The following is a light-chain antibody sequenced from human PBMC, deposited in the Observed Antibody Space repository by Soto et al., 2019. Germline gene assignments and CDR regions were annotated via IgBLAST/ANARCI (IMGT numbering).Light chain of an antibody. CDR1: QSVSSSS. V-gene: IGKV3-20*01. CDR2: GAS. Sequence: EIVLTQSPGTLSLSPGERATLSCRANQSVSSSSLAWYQQRPGQAPRLLIYGASSRATGIPDRFSGSGSGTDFTLTISRLEPEDFAVYYCQQYGSSATFGQGTKV. CDR3: QQYGSSAT. J-gene: IGKJ1*01.